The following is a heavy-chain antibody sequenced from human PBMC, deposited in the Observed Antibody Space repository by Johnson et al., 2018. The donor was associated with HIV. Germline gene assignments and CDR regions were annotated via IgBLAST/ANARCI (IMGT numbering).Heavy chain of an antibody. CDR3: AKDQNSHRACDI. CDR2: ISGSGGST. Sequence: EVLLLESGGGLVQPGGSLRLSCAASGFTFNSYAMSWVRQAPGKGLEWVSAISGSGGSTYYADSVKGRFTISRDNSKNTLYMQMNSLRAEDTAVYYCAKDQNSHRACDIWGQGTMVTVSS. CDR1: GFTFNSYA. D-gene: IGHD4-11*01. V-gene: IGHV3-23*01. J-gene: IGHJ3*02.